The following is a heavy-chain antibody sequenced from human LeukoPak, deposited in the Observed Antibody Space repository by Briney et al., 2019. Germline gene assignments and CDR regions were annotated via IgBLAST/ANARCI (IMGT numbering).Heavy chain of an antibody. D-gene: IGHD3-10*01. CDR2: INHSGST. CDR3: AREDGFGGANDY. CDR1: GGSFSGYY. V-gene: IGHV4-34*01. Sequence: SSETLSLTCAVYGGSFSGYYWSWIRQPPGKGLEWIGEINHSGSTNYNPSLKSRVTISVDTSKNQFSLKLSSVTAADTAVYYCAREDGFGGANDYWGQGTLVTVSS. J-gene: IGHJ4*02.